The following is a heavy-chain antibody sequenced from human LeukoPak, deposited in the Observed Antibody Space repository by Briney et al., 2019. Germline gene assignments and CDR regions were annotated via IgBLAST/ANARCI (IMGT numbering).Heavy chain of an antibody. CDR1: GFTFSSYS. CDR3: AREPSMIFGVVTTPYAFDI. CDR2: ISSSSSYI. J-gene: IGHJ3*02. Sequence: GGSLRFSCAASGFTFSSYSMNWVRQAPGKGLEWVSSISSSSSYIYYADSVKGRFTISRDNAKNSLYLQMNSLRAEDTAVYYCAREPSMIFGVVTTPYAFDIWGQGTMVTVSS. V-gene: IGHV3-21*01. D-gene: IGHD3/OR15-3a*01.